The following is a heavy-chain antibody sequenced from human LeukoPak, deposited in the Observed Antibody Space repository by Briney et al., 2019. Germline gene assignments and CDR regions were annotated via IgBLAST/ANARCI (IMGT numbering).Heavy chain of an antibody. D-gene: IGHD6-19*01. J-gene: IGHJ4*02. Sequence: GESLKISCKGSGYSFTSYRIGWVRQMPGKGLGWMGIIYPGDSDTRYSPSFQGQVTISADKSISTAYLQWSSLKASDTAMYYCARKEGSSGFAGSVWGQGTLVTVSS. CDR1: GYSFTSYR. CDR2: IYPGDSDT. CDR3: ARKEGSSGFAGSV. V-gene: IGHV5-51*01.